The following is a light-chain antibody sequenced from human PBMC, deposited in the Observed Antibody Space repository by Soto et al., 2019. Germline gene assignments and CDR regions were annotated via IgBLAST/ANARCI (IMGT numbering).Light chain of an antibody. Sequence: DIQMTQSPSTLSASVGDRVTITCRASQTISNWLAWYQQKPGKAPKLLIYKASTLESGVPSRFSGTGSGTEFTLTXSXLQPDDSATXXXXQFGFSHTFGGGTKVEIK. CDR2: KAS. CDR3: XQFGFSHT. CDR1: QTISNW. J-gene: IGKJ4*01. V-gene: IGKV1-5*03.